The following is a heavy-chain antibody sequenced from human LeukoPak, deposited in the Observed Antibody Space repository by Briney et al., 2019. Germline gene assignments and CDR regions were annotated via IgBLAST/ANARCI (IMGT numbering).Heavy chain of an antibody. CDR2: FDPEDGET. CDR1: GHTLTELS. CDR3: ATGLLSTSLGN. V-gene: IGHV1-24*01. J-gene: IGHJ4*02. Sequence: AASVTVSCKVSGHTLTELSMHWVRQAPGKGLEWMGGFDPEDGETIYAQKFQGRVTMTEDTSTDTAYMELSSLRSEDTAVYYCATGLLSTSLGNWGQGTLVTVSS. D-gene: IGHD2-2*01.